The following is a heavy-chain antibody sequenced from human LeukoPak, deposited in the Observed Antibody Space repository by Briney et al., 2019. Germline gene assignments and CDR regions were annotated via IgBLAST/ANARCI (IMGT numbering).Heavy chain of an antibody. V-gene: IGHV3-23*01. D-gene: IGHD4-17*01. J-gene: IGHJ4*02. CDR1: GFTFSAYG. CDR2: ISDTVRDT. CDR3: AKDNYGGIFAS. Sequence: PGGSLRLSCAASGFTFSAYGMSWVRQAPGKGLEWVSHISDTVRDTWYANSVKGRFIISRDNSRDTVYPQMSSLRPEDTALYFCAKDNYGGIFASWGQGTLVTVSS.